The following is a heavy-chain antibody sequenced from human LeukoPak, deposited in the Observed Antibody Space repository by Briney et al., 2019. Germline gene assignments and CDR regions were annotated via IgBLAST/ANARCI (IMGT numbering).Heavy chain of an antibody. D-gene: IGHD4-23*01. CDR3: ARGLSFTVVSYYYYGMDV. CDR1: GGSFSGYY. J-gene: IGHJ6*02. V-gene: IGHV4-34*01. CDR2: INHSGST. Sequence: SETLSLTCAVYGGSFSGYYWSWIRQPPGKGLEWIGEINHSGSTNYNPSLKSRVTISVDTSKNQFSLKLSSVTAADTAVYYCARGLSFTVVSYYYYGMDVWGQGTTVTVSS.